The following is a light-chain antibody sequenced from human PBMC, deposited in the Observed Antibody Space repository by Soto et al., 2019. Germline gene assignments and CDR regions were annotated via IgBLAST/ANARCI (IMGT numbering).Light chain of an antibody. CDR3: QQYNSYSQT. Sequence: DIQMTQSPSSLSASVCDRVTITCRASQSISSWLAWYQQKPGKAPKLLIYKASSLESGVPSRFSGSGSGTEFTLTISGLQPDDFATYYCQQYNSYSQTFGQGTKVDIK. V-gene: IGKV1-5*03. J-gene: IGKJ1*01. CDR1: QSISSW. CDR2: KAS.